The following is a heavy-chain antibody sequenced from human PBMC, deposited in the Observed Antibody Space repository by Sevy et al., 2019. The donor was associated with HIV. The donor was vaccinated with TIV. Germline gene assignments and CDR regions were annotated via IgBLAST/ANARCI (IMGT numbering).Heavy chain of an antibody. V-gene: IGHV3-30*03. CDR1: GFNFSNYV. CDR3: ARSILAVADSYGMDV. CDR2: ISSYGNEA. Sequence: GESLKISCAASGFNFSNYVLHWVRQAPGKGLEWVTFISSYGNEADYVDSVKGRFTISRGDSKNTLYLQMNSLRPEDTAVYYCARSILAVADSYGMDVWGQGTTVTVSS. D-gene: IGHD6-19*01. J-gene: IGHJ6*02.